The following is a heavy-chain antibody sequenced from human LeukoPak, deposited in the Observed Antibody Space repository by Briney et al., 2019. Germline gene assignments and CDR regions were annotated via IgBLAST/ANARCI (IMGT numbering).Heavy chain of an antibody. J-gene: IGHJ4*02. D-gene: IGHD6-19*01. CDR3: AKGAFEQWLVQVIPFDY. CDR1: GFTFSSYG. CDR2: ISSSGSTI. Sequence: PGGSLRLSCAASGFTFSSYGMSWVRQAPGKGLEWVSYISSSGSTIYYADSVKGRFTISRDNAKNSLYLQMNSLRAEDTAIYYCAKGAFEQWLVQVIPFDYWGQGTLVTVSS. V-gene: IGHV3-48*04.